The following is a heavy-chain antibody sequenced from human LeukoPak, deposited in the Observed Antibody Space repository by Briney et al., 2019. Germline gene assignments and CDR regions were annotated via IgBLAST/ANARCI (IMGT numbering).Heavy chain of an antibody. CDR2: ISAYNGNT. Sequence: ASVTVSCTASGYTFTSYGISWVRQAPGQGLEWMGWISAYNGNTNYAQKLQGRVTMTTDTSTSTAYMELRSLRSDDTAVYYCARPLYYDSSGCFSHWGQGTLVTVSS. CDR1: GYTFTSYG. D-gene: IGHD3-22*01. J-gene: IGHJ4*02. CDR3: ARPLYYDSSGCFSH. V-gene: IGHV1-18*01.